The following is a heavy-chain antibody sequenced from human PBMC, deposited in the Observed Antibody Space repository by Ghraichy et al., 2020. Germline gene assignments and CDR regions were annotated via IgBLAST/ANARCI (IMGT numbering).Heavy chain of an antibody. J-gene: IGHJ5*02. V-gene: IGHV4-59*01. D-gene: IGHD3-10*01. CDR1: GGSISSYY. Sequence: SETLSLTCTVSGGSISSYYWSWIRQPPGKGLEWIGYIYYSGTTNYNPSLKSRVTISIDTSKNQFSLKLSSVTAADTAMYYCARDYGSGSYNWFDPWGQGTLVTVSS. CDR3: ARDYGSGSYNWFDP. CDR2: IYYSGTT.